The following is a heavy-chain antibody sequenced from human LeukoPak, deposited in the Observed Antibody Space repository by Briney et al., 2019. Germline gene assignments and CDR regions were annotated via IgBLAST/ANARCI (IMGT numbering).Heavy chain of an antibody. CDR1: GGTFISYA. CDR2: IIPIFGTA. V-gene: IGHV1-69*13. J-gene: IGHJ6*02. CDR3: AREDGSGSSYYYYGMDV. Sequence: SVKVSCKASGGTFISYAISWVRQAPGQGLEWMGGIIPIFGTANYAQKFQGRVTITADESTSTAYMELSSLRSEDTAVYYCAREDGSGSSYYYYGMDVWGQGTTVTVSS. D-gene: IGHD3-10*01.